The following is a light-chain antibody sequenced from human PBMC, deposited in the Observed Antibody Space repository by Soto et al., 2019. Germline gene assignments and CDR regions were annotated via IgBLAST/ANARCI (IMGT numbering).Light chain of an antibody. V-gene: IGKV1-5*03. J-gene: IGKJ1*01. CDR3: QQYNSYSSGT. CDR1: QNIDSW. Sequence: DIQMTQSPSTLSASVGDRVPITCRASQNIDSWLAWYQQKPGKAPNLLIYKASILESGVPSRFSGSGSGTEFTLTSGSLQSDDFATYYCQQYNSYSSGTFGQGTKVEIK. CDR2: KAS.